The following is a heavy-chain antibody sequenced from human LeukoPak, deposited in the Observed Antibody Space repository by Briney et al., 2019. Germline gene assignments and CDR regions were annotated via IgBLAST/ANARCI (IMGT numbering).Heavy chain of an antibody. J-gene: IGHJ6*03. V-gene: IGHV3-21*01. Sequence: GGSLRLSCAASGFTFRSYSMNWVRQAPGKGLEWVSSICSSSSYIYYADSVKGRFTISRDNAKNSLYMQMNSLRAEDTAVYYCARDSGTYCGGDCYPYYYYYYMDVWGKGTTVTVSS. CDR2: ICSSSSYI. CDR3: ARDSGTYCGGDCYPYYYYYYMDV. D-gene: IGHD2-21*01. CDR1: GFTFRSYS.